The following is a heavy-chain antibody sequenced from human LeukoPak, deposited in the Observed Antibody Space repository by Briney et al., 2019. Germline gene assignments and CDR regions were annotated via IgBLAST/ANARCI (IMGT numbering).Heavy chain of an antibody. CDR2: MNPNSGNT. CDR1: GYTFTSYD. CDR3: ARGGYSGYPARIDY. Sequence: ASVKVSCKASGYTFTSYDINWVRQATEQGLEWMGWMNPNSGNTGYAQKFQGRVTMTRNTSISTAYMELSSLRSEDTAVYYCARGGYSGYPARIDYWGQGTLVTVSS. D-gene: IGHD5-12*01. J-gene: IGHJ4*02. V-gene: IGHV1-8*01.